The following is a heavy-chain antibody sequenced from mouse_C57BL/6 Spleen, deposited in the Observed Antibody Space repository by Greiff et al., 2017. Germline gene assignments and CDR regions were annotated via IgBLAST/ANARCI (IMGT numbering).Heavy chain of an antibody. Sequence: QVQLQQPGAELVKPGASVKLSCKASGYTFTSYRMHWVKQRHGQGLEWIGMIHPNSGSTNYNEQFKSKATLTVDKSSSTAYMQLSSLTSEDSAVXDGARSRAVGGSYDAMDYWGQGTSVTVSS. D-gene: IGHD1-1*01. CDR1: GYTFTSYR. V-gene: IGHV1-64*01. CDR3: ARSRAVGGSYDAMDY. CDR2: IHPNSGST. J-gene: IGHJ4*01.